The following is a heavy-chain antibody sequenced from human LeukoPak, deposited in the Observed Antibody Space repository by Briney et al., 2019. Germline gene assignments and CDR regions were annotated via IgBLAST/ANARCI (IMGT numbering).Heavy chain of an antibody. Sequence: GGSLRLSCAASGFTFSSYWMSWVRQAPGKGLEWVSYISSSGSTIYYADSVKGRFTISRDNAKNSLYLQMNSLRAEDTAVYYCARHSLVAAAGTYYYYYYMDVWGKGTTVTVSS. CDR1: GFTFSSYW. D-gene: IGHD6-13*01. J-gene: IGHJ6*03. V-gene: IGHV3-48*04. CDR2: ISSSGSTI. CDR3: ARHSLVAAAGTYYYYYYMDV.